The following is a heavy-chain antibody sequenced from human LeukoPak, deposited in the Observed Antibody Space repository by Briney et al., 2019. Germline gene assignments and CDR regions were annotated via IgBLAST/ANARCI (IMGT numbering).Heavy chain of an antibody. CDR3: ARVSDDSGWNFDY. Sequence: SVKVSCKASGGTFSSYAISWVRQAPGQGLEWMGRIIPILGIANYAQKFQGRVTITADKSTSTAYMELSSLTSEDTAVYYCARVSDDSGWNFDYWGQGTLVTVSS. CDR1: GGTFSSYA. D-gene: IGHD6-19*01. V-gene: IGHV1-69*04. CDR2: IIPILGIA. J-gene: IGHJ4*02.